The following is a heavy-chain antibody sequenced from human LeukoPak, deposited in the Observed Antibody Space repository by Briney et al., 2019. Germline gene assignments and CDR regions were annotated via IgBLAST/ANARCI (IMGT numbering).Heavy chain of an antibody. Sequence: GGSLRLSCAASGFTSSSYAMSWVRQAPGKGLEWVSAISGSGGSTYYADSVKGRFTISRDNSKNTLYLQMNSLRAEDTAVYYCAKDQTVYDSSGYYDLGSWGQGTMVTVSS. CDR1: GFTSSSYA. CDR2: ISGSGGST. V-gene: IGHV3-23*01. CDR3: AKDQTVYDSSGYYDLGS. J-gene: IGHJ3*01. D-gene: IGHD3-22*01.